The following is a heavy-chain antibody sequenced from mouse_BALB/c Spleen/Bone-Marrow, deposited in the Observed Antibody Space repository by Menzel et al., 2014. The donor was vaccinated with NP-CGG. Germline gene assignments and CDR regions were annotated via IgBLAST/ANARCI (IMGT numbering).Heavy chain of an antibody. D-gene: IGHD2-2*01. V-gene: IGHV1-12*01. CDR3: TVYGSDVRFYFDY. CDR2: IYPGNGGT. CDR1: GYTFTSYN. Sequence: QVQLLQSGAELVRSGASVKMSCKASGYTFTSYNMHWVKQTPGQGLEWIGYIYPGNGGTNYNQKFKGKATLTADTSSSTAYMQINSLTSEDAAVYFCTVYGSDVRFYFDYWGQGSALTLSS. J-gene: IGHJ2*01.